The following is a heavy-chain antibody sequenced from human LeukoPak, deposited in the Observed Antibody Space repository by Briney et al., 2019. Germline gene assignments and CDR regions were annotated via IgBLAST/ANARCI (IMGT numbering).Heavy chain of an antibody. CDR2: ISRGGDNA. CDR3: AKYVTMIVVISRFDP. J-gene: IGHJ5*02. V-gene: IGHV3-23*01. Sequence: GGSLRLSCAASGFTFSRYAMTWVRQAPGKGLEWVSAISRGGDNAYYTDSVKGRFTISRDNSKNTLYLQMNSLRVEDTAVYYCAKYVTMIVVISRFDPWGQGTLVTVSS. CDR1: GFTFSRYA. D-gene: IGHD3-22*01.